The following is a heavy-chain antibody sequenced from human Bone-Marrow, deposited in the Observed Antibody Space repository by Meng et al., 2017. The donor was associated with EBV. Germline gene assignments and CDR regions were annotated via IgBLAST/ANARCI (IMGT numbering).Heavy chain of an antibody. CDR3: AHVRIAAAGTFDY. CDR1: GFSRSTSGVG. J-gene: IGHJ4*02. D-gene: IGHD6-13*01. Sequence: IPLKECGPTLVQTTKTVTLTCSFAGFSRSTSGVGVGWILQPPGKALEWLALIYWDDDKRYTPSLQSRLPITKDPSKNQVVLTMSNMDPVDTATYYCAHVRIAAAGTFDYWGQGTLVTVSS. V-gene: IGHV2-5*02. CDR2: IYWDDDK.